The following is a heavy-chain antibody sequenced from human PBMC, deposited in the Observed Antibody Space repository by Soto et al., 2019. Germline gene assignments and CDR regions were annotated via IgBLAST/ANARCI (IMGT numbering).Heavy chain of an antibody. CDR3: ASENTGKTDY. CDR2: IYYSGST. D-gene: IGHD4-17*01. V-gene: IGHV4-30-4*01. CDR1: GGSISCGDYY. J-gene: IGHJ4*02. Sequence: LSLTCTVSGGSISCGDYYWSWIRQPPGKGMERIGYIYYSGSTYYNTSLETRVTISVDTSKNQFSLKLSSVTAADTAVYYCASENTGKTDYWCQGTLVTVSS.